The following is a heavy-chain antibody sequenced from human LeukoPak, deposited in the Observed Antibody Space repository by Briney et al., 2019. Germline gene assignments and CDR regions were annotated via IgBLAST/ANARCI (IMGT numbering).Heavy chain of an antibody. CDR3: AKTGSSRFDY. D-gene: IGHD1-26*01. Sequence: GGSLRLSCAASGYTFNIHGMNWVRQAPGKGPEWVSGIGPSGDKTYYADSVKGRFTISRDNAKNSLYLQMNTLRAEDTAVYYCAKTGSSRFDYWGQGTLVTVSS. CDR2: IGPSGDKT. CDR1: GYTFNIHG. J-gene: IGHJ4*02. V-gene: IGHV3-23*01.